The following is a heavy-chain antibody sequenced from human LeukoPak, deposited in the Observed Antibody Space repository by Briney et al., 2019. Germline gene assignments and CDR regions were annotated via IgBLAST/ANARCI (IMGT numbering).Heavy chain of an antibody. J-gene: IGHJ6*03. CDR2: ISSSSSTI. CDR1: GFTFSSYS. Sequence: PGGSLRLSCAASGFTFSSYSMNWVRQAPGKGLAWVSYISSSSSTIYYADSVKGRFTISRDNAKNSLYLQMNSLRAEDTAVYYCARDWVVVVPAAFDYYYYYMDVWGKGTTVTVSS. V-gene: IGHV3-48*01. D-gene: IGHD2-2*01. CDR3: ARDWVVVVPAAFDYYYYYMDV.